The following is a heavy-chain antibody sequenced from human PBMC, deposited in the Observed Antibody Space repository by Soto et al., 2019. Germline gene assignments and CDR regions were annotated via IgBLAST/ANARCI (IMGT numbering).Heavy chain of an antibody. CDR1: GFTFSSYS. J-gene: IGHJ5*02. V-gene: IGHV3-21*05. Sequence: PGGSLRLSCAASGFTFSSYSMNWVRQAPGKGLEWLSYISPGSRYPAYADSVKGRFTISRDNAKRSLYLQMMSLTAEDTAIYYCVRCGGGGLFDPWGQGTMVTVSS. CDR2: ISPGSRYP. D-gene: IGHD2-15*01. CDR3: VRCGGGGLFDP.